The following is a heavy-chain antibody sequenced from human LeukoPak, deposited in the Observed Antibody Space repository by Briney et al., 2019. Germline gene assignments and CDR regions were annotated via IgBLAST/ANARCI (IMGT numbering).Heavy chain of an antibody. Sequence: GGSLRLSCAASGFTFSRYWMTWVRQAPGKGLAWVANIKQDGSAKYYMDSVKGRFTISRDNAKNSLYLQMNSLRAEDTAVYYCASDLLAYCGGDCPADAFDIWGQGTMVTVSS. CDR1: GFTFSRYW. CDR2: IKQDGSAK. CDR3: ASDLLAYCGGDCPADAFDI. J-gene: IGHJ3*02. D-gene: IGHD2-21*02. V-gene: IGHV3-7*01.